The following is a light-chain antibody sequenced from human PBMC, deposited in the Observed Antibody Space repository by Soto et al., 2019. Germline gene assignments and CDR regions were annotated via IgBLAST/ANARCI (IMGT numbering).Light chain of an antibody. CDR2: DAS. J-gene: IGKJ5*01. CDR1: QNIESN. Sequence: EIVMTQSPGTLSVSPGESATLSCRASQNIESNLAWYQQTPGQAPRLLVSDASSRATGIPDRFSGSASGTDFTLTISRLEPEDSAMYYCQQYGTAPITFGQGTRLEIK. CDR3: QQYGTAPIT. V-gene: IGKV3-20*01.